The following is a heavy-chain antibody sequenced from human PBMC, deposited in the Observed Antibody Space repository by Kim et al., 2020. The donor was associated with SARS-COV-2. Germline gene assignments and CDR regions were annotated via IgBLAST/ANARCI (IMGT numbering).Heavy chain of an antibody. J-gene: IGHJ3*02. CDR2: IRSKAYSYAT. Sequence: GGSLRLSCAASGFTFSGSAMHWVRQASGKGLEWVGRIRSKAYSYATAYAASVKGRITISRDDSKNTAYLQMSSLKTEDTAVYYCASVPGTTLASWDAFDIWGLGTMVTVSS. V-gene: IGHV3-73*01. CDR1: GFTFSGSA. D-gene: IGHD1-1*01. CDR3: ASVPGTTLASWDAFDI.